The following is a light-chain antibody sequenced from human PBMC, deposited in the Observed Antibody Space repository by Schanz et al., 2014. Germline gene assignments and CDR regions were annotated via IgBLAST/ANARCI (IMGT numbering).Light chain of an antibody. J-gene: IGLJ3*02. CDR3: CSYAARNKWV. CDR1: SSNIGAGYG. Sequence: QSVLTQPPSVSGAPGQRVTISCTGSSSNIGAGYGVHWYQQFPGTAPKLLIYDNSRRPSGVPDRFSGSKSGNTAFLTVSGLQAEDEGDYYCCSYAARNKWVFGGGTKLTVL. CDR2: DNS. V-gene: IGLV1-40*01.